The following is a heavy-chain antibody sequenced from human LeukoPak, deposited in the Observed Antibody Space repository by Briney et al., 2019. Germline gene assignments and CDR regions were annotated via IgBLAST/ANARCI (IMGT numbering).Heavy chain of an antibody. CDR3: ARRPLSLARGYSYGYIAFDI. D-gene: IGHD5-18*01. CDR2: IYYSGST. V-gene: IGHV4-59*08. J-gene: IGHJ3*02. CDR1: RGSISSYF. Sequence: SETLSLTRMFSRGSISSYFWSWMRPPPGRGGEWIGYIYYSGSTNYKPSLQSRVTISVDTSKTQFSLKLSSVTAADTAVYCCARRPLSLARGYSYGYIAFDIWGQGTMVTVSS.